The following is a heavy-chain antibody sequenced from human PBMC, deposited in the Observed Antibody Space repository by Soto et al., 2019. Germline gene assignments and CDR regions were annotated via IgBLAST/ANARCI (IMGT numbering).Heavy chain of an antibody. CDR1: GGSISSYY. D-gene: IGHD2-2*01. CDR3: ASQGVPAAPFDY. Sequence: SETLSLTCTVSGGSISSYYWSWIRQPPGKGLEWIGYIYYSGSTNYNPSLKSRVTISVDTSKNQFSLKLSSVTAADTAVYYCASQGVPAAPFDYWGQGTLVTVSS. J-gene: IGHJ4*02. CDR2: IYYSGST. V-gene: IGHV4-59*08.